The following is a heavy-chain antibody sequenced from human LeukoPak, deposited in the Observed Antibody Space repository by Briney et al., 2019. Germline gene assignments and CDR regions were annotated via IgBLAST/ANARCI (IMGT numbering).Heavy chain of an antibody. Sequence: ASVKVSCKASGYTFTSYGISWVRQAPGQGLEWMGWISAYNGNTNYAQKLQGRVTITRNTSISTAYMELSSLRSEDTAVYYCARTYYDSSGYPDAFDIWGQGTMVTVSS. J-gene: IGHJ3*02. V-gene: IGHV1-18*01. CDR3: ARTYYDSSGYPDAFDI. D-gene: IGHD3-22*01. CDR1: GYTFTSYG. CDR2: ISAYNGNT.